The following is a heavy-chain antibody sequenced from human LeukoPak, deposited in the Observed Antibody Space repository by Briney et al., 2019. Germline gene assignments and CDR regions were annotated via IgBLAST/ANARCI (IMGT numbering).Heavy chain of an antibody. CDR2: LDPEDGET. D-gene: IGHD4-23*01. V-gene: IGHV1-24*01. CDR1: GYTLTKLS. J-gene: IGHJ3*02. Sequence: ASVKVSCKVSGYTLTKLSMHWVRQAPGKGLEWMGGLDPEDGETIYAQKFQGRVTMTEDTSTDTAYMELSSLRSEDTAVYYCATCRDLRWCDAFDIGGQGTMVTVSS. CDR3: ATCRDLRWCDAFDI.